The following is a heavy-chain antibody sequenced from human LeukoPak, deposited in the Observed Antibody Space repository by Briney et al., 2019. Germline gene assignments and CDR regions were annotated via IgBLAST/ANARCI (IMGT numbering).Heavy chain of an antibody. CDR2: IKQDGSEK. CDR1: GFTFSSYW. CDR3: AGGVYGYNAFDY. Sequence: GGSLRLSCAASGFTFSSYWMTWVRQAPGKGLEWVANIKQDGSEKYYVDSVKGRFTISRDNGKNSVYLQMNSLRDEDTAVYYCAGGVYGYNAFDYWGQGTLVSVSS. V-gene: IGHV3-7*02. J-gene: IGHJ4*02. D-gene: IGHD5/OR15-5a*01.